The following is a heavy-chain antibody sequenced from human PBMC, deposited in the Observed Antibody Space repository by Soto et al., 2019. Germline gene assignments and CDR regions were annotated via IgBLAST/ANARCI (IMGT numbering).Heavy chain of an antibody. Sequence: QVQLQESGPGLVKPSETLSLTCTVSGGSISSYYWSWIRQPPGKGLEWIGYIYYSGSTNYNPSLKSXXTXSXDTSKNQFSLKLSSVTAADTAVYYCARTGMVRPPDYWGQGTLVTVSS. V-gene: IGHV4-59*01. D-gene: IGHD2-8*01. CDR1: GGSISSYY. CDR3: ARTGMVRPPDY. CDR2: IYYSGST. J-gene: IGHJ4*02.